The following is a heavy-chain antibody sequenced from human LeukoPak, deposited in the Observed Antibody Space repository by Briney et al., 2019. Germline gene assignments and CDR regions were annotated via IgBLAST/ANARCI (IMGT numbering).Heavy chain of an antibody. CDR1: GFTFSSYG. Sequence: RGSLRLSCAASGFTFSSYGMHWVRQAPGKGLEWVAVIWYDGSNKYYADSVKGRFTISRDNSKNTLYLQMNSLRAEDTAVYYCAREGSIAAAGTYYYYGMDVWGKGTTVTVSS. CDR3: AREGSIAAAGTYYYYGMDV. CDR2: IWYDGSNK. J-gene: IGHJ6*04. D-gene: IGHD6-13*01. V-gene: IGHV3-33*01.